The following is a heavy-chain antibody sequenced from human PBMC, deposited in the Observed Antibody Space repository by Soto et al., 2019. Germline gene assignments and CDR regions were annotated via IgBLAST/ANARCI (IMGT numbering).Heavy chain of an antibody. V-gene: IGHV3-30*18. D-gene: IGHD2-2*01. CDR2: ISYDGSNN. CDR3: AKDRAPWGRDGYQLDI. J-gene: IGHJ3*02. Sequence: PGGSLRLSCAASGFTFSSYGMHWVRQAPGKGLEWVAVISYDGSNNYYADSVKGRFTISRDNSKNTLFLQMNSLRAEDTAVYYCAKDRAPWGRDGYQLDIWGQGTMVTVSS. CDR1: GFTFSSYG.